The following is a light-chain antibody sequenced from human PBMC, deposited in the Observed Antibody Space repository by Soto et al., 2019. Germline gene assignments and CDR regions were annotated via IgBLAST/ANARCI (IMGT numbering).Light chain of an antibody. CDR2: YDS. J-gene: IGLJ2*01. CDR1: NIGSKS. CDR3: QVWDSSSDHVV. V-gene: IGLV3-21*04. Sequence: SYELTQPPSVSVAPGKTARITYGGNNIGSKSVHWYQQKPGQAPVLVIYYDSDRPSGIPERFSGSNSGNTDTLTISRVEAGDEADYYCQVWDSSSDHVVFGGGTKVTVL.